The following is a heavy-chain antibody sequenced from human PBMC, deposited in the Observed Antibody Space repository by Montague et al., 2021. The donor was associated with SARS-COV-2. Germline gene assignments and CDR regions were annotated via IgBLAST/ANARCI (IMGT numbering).Heavy chain of an antibody. V-gene: IGHV4-39*07. J-gene: IGHJ6*02. D-gene: IGHD6-13*01. CDR3: ARVGRQQLVRLSGMDV. CDR2: IYYSGXT. Sequence: SETRSLTCTVSGGSISSSSYYWGWIRQPAGKGLESIGSIYYSGXTXYXXXXKXRVTISVDTSKNQFSLKLSSVTAADTAVYYCARVGRQQLVRLSGMDVWGQGTTVTVSS. CDR1: GGSISSSSYY.